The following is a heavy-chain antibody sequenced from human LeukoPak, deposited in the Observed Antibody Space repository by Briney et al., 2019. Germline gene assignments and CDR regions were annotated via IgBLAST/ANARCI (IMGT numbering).Heavy chain of an antibody. CDR3: ARKGAGWYAFEI. J-gene: IGHJ3*02. Sequence: SETLSHTCAVSGDSISSNYWWTWIRPAPEKGLEWIGYIHYSGSTHQNPALQSRLTMSVDTSKNQFSLKLSSVTAVDTALYYCARKGAGWYAFEIWGQGTMVTVSS. CDR1: GDSISSNYW. D-gene: IGHD6-19*01. CDR2: IHYSGST. V-gene: IGHV4-28*01.